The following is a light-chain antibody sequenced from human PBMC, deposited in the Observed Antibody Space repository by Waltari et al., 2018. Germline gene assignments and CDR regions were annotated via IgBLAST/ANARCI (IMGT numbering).Light chain of an antibody. J-gene: IGKJ3*01. CDR2: AAS. CDR3: QQYYSTPFT. V-gene: IGKV1-NL1*01. CDR1: QGISNS. Sequence: DIQMTQSPSSLSASVGDRVTITCRASQGISNSLAWYQQKPGKAPKLLLYAASTLESGVPSRFSGSGSGTDYTLIINSLQPEDFATYYCQQYYSTPFTFCPGTKVDIK.